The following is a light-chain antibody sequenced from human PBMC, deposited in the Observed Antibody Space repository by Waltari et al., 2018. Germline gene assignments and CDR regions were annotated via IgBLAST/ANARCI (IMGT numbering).Light chain of an antibody. CDR1: SSDIGVYKY. V-gene: IGLV2-14*01. Sequence: QSALTQPASVSGSPGQSITISCTGTSSDIGVYKYVSWYQQHPGKAPKLMIYVVSNRPSGVSNRFSGSKSGSTASLTISGLQSEDEADYYCSSYMNSSLVFGAGTKVTVL. J-gene: IGLJ3*02. CDR2: VVS. CDR3: SSYMNSSLV.